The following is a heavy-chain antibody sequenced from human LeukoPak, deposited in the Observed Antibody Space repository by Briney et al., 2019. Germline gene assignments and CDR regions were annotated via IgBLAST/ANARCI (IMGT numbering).Heavy chain of an antibody. D-gene: IGHD2-21*02. CDR3: ARLGLNQLMGVTPRFDAFDI. J-gene: IGHJ3*02. CDR1: GGSISSSSYY. Sequence: PSETLSLTCTVSGGSISSSSYYWGWLRQPPGKGLEWIATIYYSGDTYYNPSLKSRVTISLDTSKNQFSLNLRSVTATDTAVYYCARLGLNQLMGVTPRFDAFDIWGQGTMVTVSS. CDR2: IYYSGDT. V-gene: IGHV4-39*01.